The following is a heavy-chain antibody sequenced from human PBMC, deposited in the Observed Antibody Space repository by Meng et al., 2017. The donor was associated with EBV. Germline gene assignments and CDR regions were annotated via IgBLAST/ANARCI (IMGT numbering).Heavy chain of an antibody. CDR1: GVSVTSGAYH. D-gene: IGHD2/OR15-2a*01. Sequence: HLESSAPGLVKPSEHLSLTCIVSGVSVTSGAYHWSWIRQSPGKGLEWIGYIYDTGITIYNPSLKSRVTISLETSKNQFSLKVNSVTTADTAVYYCAKSRSSTPGIVDDWGQGTLVTVSS. CDR3: AKSRSSTPGIVDD. V-gene: IGHV4-61*08. J-gene: IGHJ4*02. CDR2: IYDTGIT.